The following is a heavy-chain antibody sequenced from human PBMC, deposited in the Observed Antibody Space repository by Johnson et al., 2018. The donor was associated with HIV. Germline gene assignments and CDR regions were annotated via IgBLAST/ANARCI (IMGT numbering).Heavy chain of an antibody. CDR3: AKGGSGTTRIRAQKGAFDI. D-gene: IGHD6-19*01. CDR1: GFTFSSYD. CDR2: IGTAGDT. J-gene: IGHJ3*02. Sequence: VQLVESGGGVVQPGGSLRLSCAASGFTFSSYDMHWVRQATGKGLEWVSAIGTAGDTYYPGSVKGRFTISRENAKNSLYLQMNSLRAGDTAVYYCAKGGSGTTRIRAQKGAFDIWGQGTMVTVSS. V-gene: IGHV3-13*01.